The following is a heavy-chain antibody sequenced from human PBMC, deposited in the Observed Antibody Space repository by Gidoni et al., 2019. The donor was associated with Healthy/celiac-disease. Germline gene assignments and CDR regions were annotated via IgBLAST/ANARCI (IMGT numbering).Heavy chain of an antibody. CDR3: AREPSPYYYDSSGYCLY. D-gene: IGHD3-22*01. CDR2: ISAYNGNT. Sequence: QVQLVQSGAEVKKPGASVKVSCKASGYTFTSYGISWVRPAPGQGLEWMGWISAYNGNTNYAQKLQGRVTMTTDTSTSTAYMELRSLRSDDTAVYYCAREPSPYYYDSSGYCLYWGQGTLVTVSS. J-gene: IGHJ4*02. V-gene: IGHV1-18*01. CDR1: GYTFTSYG.